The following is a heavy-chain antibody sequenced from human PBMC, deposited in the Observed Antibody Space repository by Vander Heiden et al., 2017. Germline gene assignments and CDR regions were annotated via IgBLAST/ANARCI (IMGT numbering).Heavy chain of an antibody. D-gene: IGHD2-2*01. V-gene: IGHV4-34*01. CDR1: GGSFSGYY. J-gene: IGHJ4*02. Sequence: QVQLQQWGAGLLKPSETLSLTCAVYGGSFSGYYWSWIRQPPGKGLEWIGEINHSGSTNDNPSLKSRVTISVDTSKNQFSLKLSSVTAADTAVYYCARGRRYCSSTSCYPHFDYWGQGTLVTVSS. CDR3: ARGRRYCSSTSCYPHFDY. CDR2: INHSGST.